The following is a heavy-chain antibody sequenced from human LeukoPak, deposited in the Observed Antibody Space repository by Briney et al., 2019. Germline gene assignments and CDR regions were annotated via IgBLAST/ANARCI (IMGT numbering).Heavy chain of an antibody. D-gene: IGHD3-10*01. J-gene: IGHJ5*02. CDR1: GFTFSRYA. Sequence: GGSLRLSCAASGFTFSRYAMIWVRQAPGKGLEWVSFISDSGGNTYYSDSVKGRFTFSRDNSKDTLYLQMNSLRAEDTSVYYCARPASLGELSNWFDPWGQGTLVTVSS. V-gene: IGHV3-23*01. CDR3: ARPASLGELSNWFDP. CDR2: ISDSGGNT.